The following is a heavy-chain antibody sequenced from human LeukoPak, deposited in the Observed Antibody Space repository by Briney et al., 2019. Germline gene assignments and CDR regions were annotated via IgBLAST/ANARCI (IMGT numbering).Heavy chain of an antibody. Sequence: PGGSLRLSCAASGFTFSDYWMHWVRQTPEKGLVWVSRINIDGRSTIYPDSAKGRFTISRDNAQNILYLQMNSLRAEDRAVYYCAGNLYTRFGDCWGQGALVTVSS. J-gene: IGHJ4*02. D-gene: IGHD2-2*01. CDR1: GFTFSDYW. CDR2: INIDGRST. CDR3: AGNLYTRFGDC. V-gene: IGHV3-74*01.